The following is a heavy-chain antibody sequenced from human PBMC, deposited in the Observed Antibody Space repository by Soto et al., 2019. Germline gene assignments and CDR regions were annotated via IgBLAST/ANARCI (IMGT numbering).Heavy chain of an antibody. CDR1: GFTFTNFV. V-gene: IGHV3-23*01. CDR2: ITGSGRNT. D-gene: IGHD1-20*01. J-gene: IGHJ4*02. Sequence: GSLRLSCAASGFTFTNFVMAWVRQAPGKGLEWVSTITGSGRNTFYADSVKGRFTISRDNSKNTLSLQMNTLRTEDSAVYYCAKAITASNYFDYWGQGTLVTVSS. CDR3: AKAITASNYFDY.